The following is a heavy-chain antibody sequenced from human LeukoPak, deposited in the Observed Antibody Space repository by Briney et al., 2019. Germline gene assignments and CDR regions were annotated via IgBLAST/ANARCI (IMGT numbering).Heavy chain of an antibody. CDR3: ARDGHTYYDFWSGFREKDY. J-gene: IGHJ4*02. Sequence: PGGSLRLSCAVSGFTLIEHAVSWVRQAPGKGLEWVSAIIDVGDTYYADSVKGRFTISRDNAKNSLYLQMNSLRAEDTAVYYCARDGHTYYDFWSGFREKDYWGQGTLVTVSS. V-gene: IGHV3-69-1*01. CDR1: GFTLIEHA. CDR2: IIDVGDT. D-gene: IGHD3-3*01.